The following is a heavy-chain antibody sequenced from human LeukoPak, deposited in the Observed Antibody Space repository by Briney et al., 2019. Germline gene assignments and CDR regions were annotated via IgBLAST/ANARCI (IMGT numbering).Heavy chain of an antibody. Sequence: SETLSLTCTVSGGSVSSGSYYWSWIRQPPGKGPEWIGYIYYSGSTNYNPSLKSRVTISVDTSKNQFSLKLSSVTAADTAVYYCARGRAVAGTFDYWGQGTLVTVSS. J-gene: IGHJ4*02. D-gene: IGHD6-19*01. CDR1: GGSVSSGSYY. CDR3: ARGRAVAGTFDY. CDR2: IYYSGST. V-gene: IGHV4-61*01.